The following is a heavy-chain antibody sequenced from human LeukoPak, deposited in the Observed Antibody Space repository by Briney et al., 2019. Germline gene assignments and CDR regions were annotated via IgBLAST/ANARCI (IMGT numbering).Heavy chain of an antibody. D-gene: IGHD3-16*02. V-gene: IGHV1-69*05. CDR3: ASYDYVWGSYRL. Sequence: ASVKVSCKASGGTFSSYAISWVRQAPGQGLEWMGGIIPIFGTANYAQKFQGRVTITTDESTSTAYMELSSLRSEDTAVYYCASYDYVWGSYRLWGQGTLVTVSS. CDR2: IIPIFGTA. J-gene: IGHJ4*02. CDR1: GGTFSSYA.